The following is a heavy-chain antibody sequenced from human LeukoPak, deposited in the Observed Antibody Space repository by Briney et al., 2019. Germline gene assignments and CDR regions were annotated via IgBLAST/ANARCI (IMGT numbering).Heavy chain of an antibody. CDR3: AKDIDIAAAGIRFYGMDV. CDR1: GFTFSSYG. D-gene: IGHD6-13*01. CDR2: ISYDGSNK. J-gene: IGHJ6*02. Sequence: PGGSLRLSCAASGFTFSSYGMHWVRQAPGKGLEWVAVISYDGSNKYYADSVKGRFTISRDNSKNTLYLQMNSLRAEDTAVYYCAKDIDIAAAGIRFYGMDVWGQGTTVTVSS. V-gene: IGHV3-30*18.